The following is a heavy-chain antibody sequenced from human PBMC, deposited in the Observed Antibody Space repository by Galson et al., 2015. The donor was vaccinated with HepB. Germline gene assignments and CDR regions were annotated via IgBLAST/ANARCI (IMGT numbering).Heavy chain of an antibody. CDR2: IDPSDSYT. CDR1: GYSFTSYW. V-gene: IGHV5-10-1*01. Sequence: QSGAEVKKPGESLRISCKGSGYSFTSYWISWVRQMPGKGLEWMGRIDPSDSYTNYSPSFQGHVAISADKSISTAYLQWSSLKASDTAMYYCASRYPRYCSGGSCSPNTFDIWGQGTMVTVSS. CDR3: ASRYPRYCSGGSCSPNTFDI. D-gene: IGHD2-15*01. J-gene: IGHJ3*02.